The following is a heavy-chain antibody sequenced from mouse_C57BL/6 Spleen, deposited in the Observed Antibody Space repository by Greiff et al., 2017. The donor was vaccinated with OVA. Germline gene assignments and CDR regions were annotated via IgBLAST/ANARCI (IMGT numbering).Heavy chain of an antibody. J-gene: IGHJ2*01. D-gene: IGHD2-2*01. CDR2: ISDGGSYT. CDR3: ARDGYDALDY. V-gene: IGHV5-4*01. CDR1: GFTFSSYA. Sequence: EVQLVESGGGLVKPGGSLKLSCAASGFTFSSYAMSWVRQTPEKRLEWVATISDGGSYTYYPDNVKGRFTISRDNAKNNLYLQMSHLKSEDTAMYYCARDGYDALDYWGQGTTLTVSS.